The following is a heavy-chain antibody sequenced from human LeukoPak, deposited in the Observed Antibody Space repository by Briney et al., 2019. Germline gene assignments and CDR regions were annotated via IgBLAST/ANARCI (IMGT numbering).Heavy chain of an antibody. J-gene: IGHJ6*02. V-gene: IGHV4-4*07. CDR2: IYTSGST. CDR1: GGSINSYY. Sequence: SETLSLTCTVSGGSINSYYWSWIRQPAGKGLEWIGRIYTSGSTNYNPSLKSRVTMSVDTSKNQFSLKLSSVTAADTAVYYCARMAQYCSGGSCYDYYYYYGMDVWGQGTTVTVSS. D-gene: IGHD2-15*01. CDR3: ARMAQYCSGGSCYDYYYYYGMDV.